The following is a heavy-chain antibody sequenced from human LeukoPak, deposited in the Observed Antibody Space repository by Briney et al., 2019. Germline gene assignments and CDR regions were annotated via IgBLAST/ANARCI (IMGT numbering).Heavy chain of an antibody. CDR3: VRSDFYGSSGYYYGS. J-gene: IGHJ4*02. CDR2: ISSSSSYI. D-gene: IGHD3-22*01. Sequence: PGGSLRLSCAASGFTFSSYSMSWVRQAPGKGLEWVSSISSSSSYIYYADSVKGRFTISRDNAKNTLYLQINSLGVEDTAVYYCVRSDFYGSSGYYYGSWGQGTLVTVSS. V-gene: IGHV3-21*01. CDR1: GFTFSSYS.